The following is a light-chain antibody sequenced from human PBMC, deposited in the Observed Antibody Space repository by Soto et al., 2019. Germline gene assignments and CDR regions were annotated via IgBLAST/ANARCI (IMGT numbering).Light chain of an antibody. CDR3: QQYHNLWT. J-gene: IGKJ1*01. CDR1: HYVYSN. Sequence: VMTDSPATRSVSPGERATLSSTASHYVYSNVAWFQQRPGQAPRLLIYRASTRATGTPARFSGSGSGTEFTLTITSLQSEDFALYYCQQYHNLWTFGHGTKVDIK. CDR2: RAS. V-gene: IGKV3-15*01.